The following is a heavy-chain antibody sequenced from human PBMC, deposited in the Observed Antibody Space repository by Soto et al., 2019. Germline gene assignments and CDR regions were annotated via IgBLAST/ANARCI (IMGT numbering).Heavy chain of an antibody. Sequence: SETLSLTCTVSGGSISSSSYYWGWIRQPPGKGLEWIGSIYYSGSTYYNPSLKSRVTISVDTSKNQFSLKLSSVTAADTAVYYCASFKDILTGYFVDYWGQGTLVTVSS. CDR1: GGSISSSSYY. D-gene: IGHD3-9*01. J-gene: IGHJ4*02. CDR3: ASFKDILTGYFVDY. V-gene: IGHV4-39*01. CDR2: IYYSGST.